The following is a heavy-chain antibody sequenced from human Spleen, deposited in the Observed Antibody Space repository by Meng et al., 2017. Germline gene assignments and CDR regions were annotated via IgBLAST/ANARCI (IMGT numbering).Heavy chain of an antibody. J-gene: IGHJ4*02. Sequence: QVRLGGSGAELKRTGAAMKVSCKSSGYTFTSYAMHWVHQSPGQRLEWMGWINAGNRNTKYSQKFQGRVTITRDTSASRAYMELSRLTSEDTAVYYCASEWNSDFAYWGQVTLVTVSS. V-gene: IGHV1-3*01. D-gene: IGHD1-7*01. CDR2: INAGNRNT. CDR3: ASEWNSDFAY. CDR1: GYTFTSYA.